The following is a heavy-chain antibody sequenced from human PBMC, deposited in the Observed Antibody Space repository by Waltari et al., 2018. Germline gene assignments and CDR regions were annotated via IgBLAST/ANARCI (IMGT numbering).Heavy chain of an antibody. CDR3: ARRGVDGYNRWYFDY. CDR2: IYYSGST. Sequence: QLQLQESGPGLVKPSETLSLTCTVSGGSISSSSYYWGWIRQPPGKGLEWIGSIYYSGSTYYNTSLKSRVTISVDTSKNQFSLKLSSVTAADTAVYYCARRGVDGYNRWYFDYWGQGTLVTVSS. V-gene: IGHV4-39*07. D-gene: IGHD5-12*01. CDR1: GGSISSSSYY. J-gene: IGHJ4*02.